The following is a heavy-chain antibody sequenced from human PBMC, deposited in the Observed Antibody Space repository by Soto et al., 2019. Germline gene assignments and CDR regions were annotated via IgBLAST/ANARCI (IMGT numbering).Heavy chain of an antibody. CDR1: GGSISSSSYY. V-gene: IGHV4-39*01. D-gene: IGHD1-26*01. CDR3: ASSASVRYSGSYDAFDI. J-gene: IGHJ3*02. Sequence: SETLSLTCTVSGGSISSSSYYWGWIRQPPGKGLEWIGSIYYSGSTYYNPSLKSRVTISVDTSKNQFSLKVSSVTAADTAVYYCASSASVRYSGSYDAFDIWGQGTMVTVSS. CDR2: IYYSGST.